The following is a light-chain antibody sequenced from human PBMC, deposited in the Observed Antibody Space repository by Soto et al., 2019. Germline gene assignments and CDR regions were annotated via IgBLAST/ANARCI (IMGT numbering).Light chain of an antibody. V-gene: IGKV3-20*01. CDR3: QQYGSSPPKT. CDR1: QSVSSSY. CDR2: GAS. Sequence: EIVLTQSPGTLSLSPGERSTLSCSASQSVSSSYLAWYQQKPGQAPRLLIYGASSRATGIPDRFSGSGSGTDFTLTISRLEPEDFAVYYCQQYGSSPPKTFGKGTRLEIK. J-gene: IGKJ5*01.